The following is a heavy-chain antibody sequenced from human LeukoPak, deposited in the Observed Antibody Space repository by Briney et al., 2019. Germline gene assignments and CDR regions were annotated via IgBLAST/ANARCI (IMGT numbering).Heavy chain of an antibody. CDR2: LSYVGRDE. CDR3: ARVPSSGWLYYFDC. J-gene: IGHJ4*02. Sequence: GGSLRLSCAASGFIFSSYALHWVRQAPGKGLEWVAVLSYVGRDESYADSVKGRFTISRDNSKNTLYLQMNNLGAEDTAVYYCARVPSSGWLYYFDCWGQGTLVTVSS. V-gene: IGHV3-30*04. CDR1: GFIFSSYA. D-gene: IGHD6-19*01.